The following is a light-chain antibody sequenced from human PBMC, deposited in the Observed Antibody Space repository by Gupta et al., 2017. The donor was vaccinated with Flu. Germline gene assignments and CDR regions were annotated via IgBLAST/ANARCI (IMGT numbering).Light chain of an antibody. J-gene: IGKJ5*01. CDR1: HSISIW. V-gene: IGKV1-5*03. CDR2: KAS. CDR3: QQYNSYSIT. Sequence: ITCRASHSISIWLAWYQQKPGKAPKLLIYKASDLESGVPSRFSGSGSGTEFTLTISSLQPDDFATYYCQQYNSYSITFGQGTRLEIK.